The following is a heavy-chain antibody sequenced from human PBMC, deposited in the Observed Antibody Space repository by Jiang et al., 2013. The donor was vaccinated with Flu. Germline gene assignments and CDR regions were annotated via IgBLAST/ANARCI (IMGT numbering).Heavy chain of an antibody. Sequence: SGAEVKKPGSSVKVSCKASGGTFSSYAISWVRQAPGQGLEWMGGIIPIFGTANYAQKFQGRVTITADESTSTAYMELSSLRSEDTAVYYCARDKYSTRAVTTGPFDYWGQGTLVTVSS. CDR3: ARDKYSTRAVTTGPFDY. CDR2: IIPIFGTA. J-gene: IGHJ4*02. CDR1: GGTFSSYA. D-gene: IGHD4-17*01. V-gene: IGHV1-69*01.